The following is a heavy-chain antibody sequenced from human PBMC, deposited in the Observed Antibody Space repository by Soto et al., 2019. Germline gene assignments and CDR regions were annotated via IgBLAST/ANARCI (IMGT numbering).Heavy chain of an antibody. V-gene: IGHV3-23*01. CDR3: AKGATVTTLYYYYYYMDV. Sequence: GGSLRLSCAASGFTFSSYAMSWVRQAPGKGLEWVSAISGSGGSTYYADSVKGRFTISRDNSKNTLYLQMNSLRAEDTAVYYCAKGATVTTLYYYYYYMDVWGKGTTVTVSS. J-gene: IGHJ6*03. CDR1: GFTFSSYA. CDR2: ISGSGGST. D-gene: IGHD4-4*01.